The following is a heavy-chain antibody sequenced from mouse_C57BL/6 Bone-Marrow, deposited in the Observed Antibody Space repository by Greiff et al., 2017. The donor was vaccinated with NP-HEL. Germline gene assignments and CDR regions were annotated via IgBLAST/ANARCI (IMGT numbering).Heavy chain of an antibody. J-gene: IGHJ3*01. V-gene: IGHV5-17*01. CDR1: GFTFSDYG. D-gene: IGHD2-5*01. Sequence: EVNLVESGGGLVKPGGSLKLSCAASGFTFSDYGMHWVRQAPEKGLEWVAYISSGSSTIYYAATVKGRFTITRDNAKNTLFLQLTSLRSEDTAMYYCARGGPYSNSLFAYWGQGTLVTVSA. CDR3: ARGGPYSNSLFAY. CDR2: ISSGSSTI.